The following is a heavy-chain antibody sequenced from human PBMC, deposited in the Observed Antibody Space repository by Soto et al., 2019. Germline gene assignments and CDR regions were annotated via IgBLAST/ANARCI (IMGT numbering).Heavy chain of an antibody. CDR3: ASRRAGTTWSYYYGMDV. D-gene: IGHD1-7*01. CDR1: GGSISGYY. CDR2: IYTSAST. Sequence: SETLCLTWTVAGGSISGYYWSWIRQPAGKGLEWIGRIYTSASTNYNPSLKSRVTMSVDTSKNQFSLKLSSVTAADTAVYYCASRRAGTTWSYYYGMDVWGQGTTVTVSS. V-gene: IGHV4-4*07. J-gene: IGHJ6*02.